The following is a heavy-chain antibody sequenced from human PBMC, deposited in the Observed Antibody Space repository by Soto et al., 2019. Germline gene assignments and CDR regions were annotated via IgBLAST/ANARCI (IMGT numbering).Heavy chain of an antibody. V-gene: IGHV1-18*01. D-gene: IGHD3-3*01. CDR1: GYTFTSYG. CDR3: AKSFPHYDFWSGYYTKVPFDP. Sequence: ASVKVSCKASGYTFTSYGISWVRQAPGQGLEWMGWISAYNGNTNYVQKLQGRVTMTTDTSTSTAYMELRSLRSDDTAVYYCAKSFPHYDFWSGYYTKVPFDPWGQGTLVTVSS. J-gene: IGHJ5*02. CDR2: ISAYNGNT.